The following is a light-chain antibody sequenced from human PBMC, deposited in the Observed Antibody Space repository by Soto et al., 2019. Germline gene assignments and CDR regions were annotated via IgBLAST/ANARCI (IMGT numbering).Light chain of an antibody. Sequence: QSVLTQPPSASGTPGQRVAISCSGSSSNIGTNTVNWYQQLPASAPQLLIDNTNQRPSGVPGRFSGSKSGASASLAISGLQSEDEADYYCVAWDGSLNVVLFGGGTKLTVL. V-gene: IGLV1-44*01. J-gene: IGLJ2*01. CDR2: NTN. CDR1: SSNIGTNT. CDR3: VAWDGSLNVVL.